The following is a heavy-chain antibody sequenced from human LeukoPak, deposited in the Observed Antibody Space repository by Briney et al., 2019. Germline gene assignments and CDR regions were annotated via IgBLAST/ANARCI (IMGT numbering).Heavy chain of an antibody. J-gene: IGHJ3*02. CDR3: ARDSRVWLDAFDI. D-gene: IGHD3-16*01. Sequence: SETLSLTCTVSGYSISSGYYWGWIRQPPGKGLEWIGSIYHSGSTYYNPSLKSRVTISVDRSKNQFSLKLSSVTAADTAVNYCARDSRVWLDAFDIWGQGTMVTVSS. CDR2: IYHSGST. CDR1: GYSISSGYY. V-gene: IGHV4-38-2*02.